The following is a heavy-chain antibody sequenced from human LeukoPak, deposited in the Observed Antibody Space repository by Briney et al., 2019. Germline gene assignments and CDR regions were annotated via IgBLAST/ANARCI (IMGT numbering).Heavy chain of an antibody. D-gene: IGHD5-18*01. CDR2: IYYSGST. CDR3: ASMDSAMALGY. Sequence: PSQTLSLTCTVSGGSISSGDYYWSWIRPPPGKGLEWIGFIYYSGSTHYNPSLKSRVIISVDTSKNQFSLRLTSVTAADTAVYYCASMDSAMALGYWGQGTLVTVSS. J-gene: IGHJ4*02. V-gene: IGHV4-30-4*01. CDR1: GGSISSGDYY.